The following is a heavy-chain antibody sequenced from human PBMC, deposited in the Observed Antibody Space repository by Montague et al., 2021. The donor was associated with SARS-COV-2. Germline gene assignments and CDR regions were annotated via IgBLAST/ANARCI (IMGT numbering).Heavy chain of an antibody. V-gene: IGHV4-34*01. J-gene: IGHJ3*02. CDR3: AGGRPVQGSFRHFDSISSGALDI. Sequence: SETLSLTCAVSRGSFSNYYWTWIRQPPGKGLEWIGEINQGGAPNYTPSLKSRVTISLDTSKKQIPLKLNSVTVADTAVFFCAGGRPVQGSFRHFDSISSGALDIWGQGTLVIVSS. CDR1: RGSFSNYY. D-gene: IGHD3-9*01. CDR2: INQGGAP.